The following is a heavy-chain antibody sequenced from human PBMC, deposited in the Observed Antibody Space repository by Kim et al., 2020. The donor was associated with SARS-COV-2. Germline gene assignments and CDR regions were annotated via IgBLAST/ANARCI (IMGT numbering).Heavy chain of an antibody. Sequence: KGRCTIARDNSKNTLYLQMNSLRAGDTAVYYCAKDLYYGSGSYPLFGVDVWGQGTTVTVSS. V-gene: IGHV3-23*01. D-gene: IGHD3-10*01. CDR3: AKDLYYGSGSYPLFGVDV. J-gene: IGHJ6*02.